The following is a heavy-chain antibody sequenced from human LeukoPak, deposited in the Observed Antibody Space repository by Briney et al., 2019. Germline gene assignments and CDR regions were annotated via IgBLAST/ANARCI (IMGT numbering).Heavy chain of an antibody. J-gene: IGHJ6*04. CDR2: IYTSGST. CDR1: GDSISSGSYY. CDR3: ARRGDV. Sequence: NPSETLSLTCTVSGDSISSGSYYWNWIRQPAGKGLEWIGRIYTSGSTNYNPSLKSRVTISVDTSKNQFSLKLSSVTAADTAVYYCARRGDVWGKGTTVTVSS. V-gene: IGHV4-61*02.